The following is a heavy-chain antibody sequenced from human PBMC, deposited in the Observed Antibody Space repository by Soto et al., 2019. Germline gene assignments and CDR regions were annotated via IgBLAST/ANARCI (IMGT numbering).Heavy chain of an antibody. J-gene: IGHJ4*02. V-gene: IGHV3-30-3*01. CDR1: GFTFSSYA. CDR2: ISYDGSNK. CDR3: ARSTTVVTLFDY. Sequence: GGSLRLSCAASGFTFSSYAMHWVRQAPGKGLEWVAVISYDGSNKYYADSVKGRFTISRDNSKNTLYLQMNSLRAEDTAVYYCARSTTVVTLFDYWGQGTLVNVSS. D-gene: IGHD4-17*01.